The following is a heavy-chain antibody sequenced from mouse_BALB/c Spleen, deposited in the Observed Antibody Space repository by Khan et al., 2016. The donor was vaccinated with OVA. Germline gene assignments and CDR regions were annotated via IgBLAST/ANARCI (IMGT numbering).Heavy chain of an antibody. D-gene: IGHD1-1*02. V-gene: IGHV14-4*02. CDR1: GFNIKDYY. CDR3: NRVDVRFAY. Sequence: EVQLQESGAELVRSGASVKLSCTASGFNIKDYYLHWVKQRPKQGLEWIGWIDPENGDTEYAPKFKGKATMTADTSYNTASLQLSSLTSEDTAVYYCNRVDVRFAYWGQGTLVTVSA. J-gene: IGHJ3*01. CDR2: IDPENGDT.